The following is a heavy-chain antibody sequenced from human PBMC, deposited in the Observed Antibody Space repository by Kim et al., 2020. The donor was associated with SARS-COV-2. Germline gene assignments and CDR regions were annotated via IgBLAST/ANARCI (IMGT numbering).Heavy chain of an antibody. D-gene: IGHD3-9*01. Sequence: SNTSLKSRVTISVDTSKNQFSLKLSSVTAADTAVYYCARAISPSIYYFDYWGQGTLVTVSS. J-gene: IGHJ4*02. V-gene: IGHV4-59*01. CDR3: ARAISPSIYYFDY.